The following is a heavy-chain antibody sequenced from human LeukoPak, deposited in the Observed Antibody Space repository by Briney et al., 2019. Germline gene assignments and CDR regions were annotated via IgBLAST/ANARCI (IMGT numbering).Heavy chain of an antibody. CDR1: TGALDNYA. D-gene: IGHD3-10*01. J-gene: IGHJ4*02. V-gene: IGHV1-69*01. CDR2: IIPIFETT. Sequence: SVKVSCKFSTGALDNYAVNWVRQAPGQGLEWMGAIIPIFETTNYAPKFQGRITITADVSTGTAYMDLSSLRSEDKAIYYCARSLRMSGEFDYWGQGTQVIAS. CDR3: ARSLRMSGEFDY.